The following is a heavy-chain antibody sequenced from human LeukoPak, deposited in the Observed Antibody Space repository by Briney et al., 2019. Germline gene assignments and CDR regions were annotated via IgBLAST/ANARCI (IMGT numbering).Heavy chain of an antibody. CDR3: ARDAGRAYNYYGSGSYYYFDY. CDR1: GDSVPSNSAA. CDR2: TYYRSKWYN. V-gene: IGHV6-1*01. D-gene: IGHD3-10*01. Sequence: SQTLPLTCAISGDSVPSNSAAWNWIRQSPSRGLEWLGRTYYRSKWYNDYAVSVKSRITINPDTSKNQFSLQLNSVTPEDTAVYYCARDAGRAYNYYGSGSYYYFDYWGQGTLVTVSS. J-gene: IGHJ4*02.